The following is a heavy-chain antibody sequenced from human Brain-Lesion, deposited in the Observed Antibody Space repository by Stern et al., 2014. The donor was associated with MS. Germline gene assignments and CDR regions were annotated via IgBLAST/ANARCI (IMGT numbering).Heavy chain of an antibody. CDR1: GGSISSGGYY. D-gene: IGHD2-2*01. CDR3: ARGRVVPGFQYYATDV. V-gene: IGHV4-61*02. Sequence: QLQLQESGPGLVKPSQTLSLSCTVSGGSISSGGYYWSWIRQPAGKGLEWIGRIFNSGSTSYKPSLKSPVTNPIDPSKNQFSLGLNSMTAADTAVYYCARGRVVPGFQYYATDVWGQGTTVIVSS. J-gene: IGHJ6*02. CDR2: IFNSGST.